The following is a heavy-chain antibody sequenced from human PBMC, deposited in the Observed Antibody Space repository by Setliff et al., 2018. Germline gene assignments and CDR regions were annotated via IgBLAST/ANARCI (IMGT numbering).Heavy chain of an antibody. V-gene: IGHV5-51*01. D-gene: IGHD3-22*01. J-gene: IGHJ3*02. CDR2: IYPGDSDT. Sequence: GESLKISCKGSGYSFTSYWIGWVRQMPGKGLEWMWIIYPGDSDTRYSPSFQGQVTISADKSISTAYLQWSSLKASDTAMYYCARLTYYYDSSGLNAFDIWGQGTMVTVSS. CDR1: GYSFTSYW. CDR3: ARLTYYYDSSGLNAFDI.